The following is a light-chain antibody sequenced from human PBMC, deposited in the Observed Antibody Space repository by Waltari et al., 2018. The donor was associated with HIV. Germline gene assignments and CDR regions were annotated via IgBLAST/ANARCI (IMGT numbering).Light chain of an antibody. V-gene: IGLV2-14*01. CDR2: EVY. CDR1: TSDFATFNF. J-gene: IGLJ3*02. Sequence: ALTQPASVSGSPGQSLTIPCTGPTSDFATFNFVSWYQQSPGSAPTLIIFEVYSWPSGVSERFSGSKSGDTASLTISALRAEDEADYFCSSYSARGFVAFGGGTKVTVL. CDR3: SSYSARGFVA.